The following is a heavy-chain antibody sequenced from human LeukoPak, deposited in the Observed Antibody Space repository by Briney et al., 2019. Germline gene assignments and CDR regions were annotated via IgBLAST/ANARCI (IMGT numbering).Heavy chain of an antibody. CDR2: IYYSGST. D-gene: IGHD1-1*01. Sequence: PSETLSLICTVSGGSISSYYWSWIRQPPGKGLEWIGYIYYSGSTNYNPSLKSRVTISVDTSKNQFSLKVSSVTAADTAVYYCARGNWYLDYWGQGTLVTVSS. V-gene: IGHV4-59*01. CDR3: ARGNWYLDY. CDR1: GGSISSYY. J-gene: IGHJ4*02.